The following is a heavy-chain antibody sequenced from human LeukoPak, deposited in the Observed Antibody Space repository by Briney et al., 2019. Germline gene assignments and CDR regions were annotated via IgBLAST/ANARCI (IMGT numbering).Heavy chain of an antibody. Sequence: SQTLSLTCAVSGGSISSGGYSWSWIRQPPGKGLEWTGYIYYSGSTNYNPSLNSRVTISVDTSKNQFSLRLSSVTAADTAIYYCARAVSGRFDYWGQGTLVTVSS. CDR2: IYYSGST. V-gene: IGHV4-30-4*07. J-gene: IGHJ4*02. CDR3: ARAVSGRFDY. D-gene: IGHD6-19*01. CDR1: GGSISSGGYS.